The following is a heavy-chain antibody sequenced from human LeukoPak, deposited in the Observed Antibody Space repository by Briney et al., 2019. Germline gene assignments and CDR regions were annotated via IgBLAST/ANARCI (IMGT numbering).Heavy chain of an antibody. CDR2: ISWNSGSI. J-gene: IGHJ6*03. V-gene: IGHV3-9*01. CDR1: GFTFDDYA. D-gene: IGHD5-18*01. CDR3: AKGEYRADLGYYYYMDV. Sequence: GRSLRLSCAASGFTFDDYAMHWVRQAPGKGLEWVSGISWNSGSIGYGYSVKGRFTISRDNAKNSLYLQMNSLRPEDTALYYCAKGEYRADLGYYYYMDVWGKGTTVTVSS.